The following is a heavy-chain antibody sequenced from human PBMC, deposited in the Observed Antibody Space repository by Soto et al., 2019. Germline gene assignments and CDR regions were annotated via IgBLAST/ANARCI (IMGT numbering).Heavy chain of an antibody. CDR2: IYYSGST. D-gene: IGHD5-18*01. V-gene: IGHV4-59*01. Sequence: PSETLSLTCTVSGDSISSNYWSWIRQPPGKGLEWIGYIYYSGSTNYNPSLKSRVTISVDTSKNQFSLKVSPVTAADTAVYYCASSSGNSYGYPDAFDIWGQGTMVTVSS. CDR1: GDSISSNY. CDR3: ASSSGNSYGYPDAFDI. J-gene: IGHJ3*02.